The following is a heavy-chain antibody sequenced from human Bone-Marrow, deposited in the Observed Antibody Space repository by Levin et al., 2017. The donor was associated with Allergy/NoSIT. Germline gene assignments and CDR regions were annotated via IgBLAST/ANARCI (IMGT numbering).Heavy chain of an antibody. Sequence: SGGSLRLSCAASGFTFSNYAMHWVRQAPGKGLDWVAVISYDGNNKYYADSVKGRFTISRDNSKNTLYLQMNSQRADDTAVYYCARGEAQLWSPFDYWGQGTLVTVSS. D-gene: IGHD1-1*01. V-gene: IGHV3-30-3*01. CDR3: ARGEAQLWSPFDY. J-gene: IGHJ4*02. CDR1: GFTFSNYA. CDR2: ISYDGNNK.